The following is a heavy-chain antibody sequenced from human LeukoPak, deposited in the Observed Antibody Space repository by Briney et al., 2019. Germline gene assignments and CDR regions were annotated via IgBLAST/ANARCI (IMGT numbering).Heavy chain of an antibody. J-gene: IGHJ4*02. CDR2: INPNSGGT. CDR1: GYTFTGYY. CDR3: AREAIAVAGTTDY. V-gene: IGHV1-2*06. D-gene: IGHD6-19*01. Sequence: GASVKVSCKASGYTFTGYYMHWVRQAPGQGLEWMGRINPNSGGTNYAQKFQGRATMTRDTSISTAYMELRRLRSDDTAVYYCAREAIAVAGTTDYWGQGTLVTVSS.